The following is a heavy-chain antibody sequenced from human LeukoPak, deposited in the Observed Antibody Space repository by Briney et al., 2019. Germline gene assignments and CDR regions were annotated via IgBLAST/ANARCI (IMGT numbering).Heavy chain of an antibody. D-gene: IGHD3-10*01. CDR3: TGNYYGSGSYADFDY. Sequence: GGSLRLSCAASGFIFSTYWMTWVRQAPGKGLEWVGNIKGDGSEKYYADSVKGRLIISRDNAKNSLFLQMNSLRAEDTAVYYCTGNYYGSGSYADFDYWGQGTLVTVSS. J-gene: IGHJ4*02. V-gene: IGHV3-7*01. CDR1: GFIFSTYW. CDR2: IKGDGSEK.